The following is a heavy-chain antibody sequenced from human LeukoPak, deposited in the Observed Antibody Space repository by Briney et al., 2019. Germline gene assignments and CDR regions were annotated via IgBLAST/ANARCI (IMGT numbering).Heavy chain of an antibody. CDR1: GFTFSTYG. CDR2: IRYDGSNK. Sequence: GGSLRLSCAAAGFTFSTYGMLWVRQAPGQGPEWVALIRYDGSNKYYADSVKGRFTISRDNSKNTLYLQMNSLRVEDTAMYYCAKAGTQQWLLFVGVYWGQGALVTVSS. D-gene: IGHD6-19*01. J-gene: IGHJ4*02. V-gene: IGHV3-30*02. CDR3: AKAGTQQWLLFVGVY.